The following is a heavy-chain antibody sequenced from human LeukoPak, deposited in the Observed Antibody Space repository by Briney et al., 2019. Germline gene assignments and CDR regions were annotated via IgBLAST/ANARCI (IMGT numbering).Heavy chain of an antibody. D-gene: IGHD5-18*01. CDR3: AKERKDTAMVMPGDFGY. J-gene: IGHJ4*02. CDR1: GFTFSSYA. V-gene: IGHV3-23*01. Sequence: PGGFLRLSCAASGFTFSSYAMSWARQAPGKGLEWVSAISGSGGSTYYADSVKGRFTISRDNSKNTLYLQMNSLRAEDTAVYYCAKERKDTAMVMPGDFGYWGQGTLVTVSS. CDR2: ISGSGGST.